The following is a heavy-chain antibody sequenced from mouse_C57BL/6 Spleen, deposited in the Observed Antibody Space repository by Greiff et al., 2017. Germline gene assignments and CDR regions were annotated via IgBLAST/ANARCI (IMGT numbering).Heavy chain of an antibody. J-gene: IGHJ3*01. CDR2: ISDGGSYT. V-gene: IGHV5-4*01. Sequence: EVKLMESGGGLVKPGGSLKLSCAASGFTFSSYAMPWVRQTPEKRLEWVATISDGGSYTYYPDNVKGRFTVSRDNAKNTLYLQMSHLKSEDTAMYYCARDDYDGAYWGQGTLVTVSA. CDR3: ARDDYDGAY. D-gene: IGHD2-4*01. CDR1: GFTFSSYA.